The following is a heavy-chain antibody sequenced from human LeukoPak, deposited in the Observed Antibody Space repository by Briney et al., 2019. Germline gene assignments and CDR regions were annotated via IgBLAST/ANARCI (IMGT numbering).Heavy chain of an antibody. Sequence: PGGSLRLSCAASGFTFSSYWMHWVRQAPGKGLVWVSRINTDGSSTSYADSVKGRFTISRDNSKNTLYLQMNSLRAEDTAVYYCAKDPFPGRLGAFDYWGQGTLVTVSS. CDR3: AKDPFPGRLGAFDY. V-gene: IGHV3-74*01. CDR2: INTDGSST. CDR1: GFTFSSYW. J-gene: IGHJ4*02. D-gene: IGHD1-26*01.